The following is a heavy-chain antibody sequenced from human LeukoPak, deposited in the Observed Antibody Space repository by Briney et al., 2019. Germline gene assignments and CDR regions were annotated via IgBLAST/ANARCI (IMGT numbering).Heavy chain of an antibody. J-gene: IGHJ4*02. V-gene: IGHV3-23*01. CDR2: ISGSGGST. CDR3: AKGNFDWLSGEDY. D-gene: IGHD3-9*01. Sequence: GGSLRLSCAASGFTFSSYAMSWVRQATGKGLEWVSAISGSGGSTYYADSVKGRFTISRDNSKNTLYLQMNSLRAEDTAVYYCAKGNFDWLSGEDYWGQGTLVTVSS. CDR1: GFTFSSYA.